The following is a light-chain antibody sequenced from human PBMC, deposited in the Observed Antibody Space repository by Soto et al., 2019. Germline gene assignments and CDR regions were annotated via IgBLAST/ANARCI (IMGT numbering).Light chain of an antibody. V-gene: IGKV1-9*01. CDR2: AAS. CDR1: QDITSY. CDR3: QQFITYPLT. Sequence: DIQLTQSPSFLSASIGDRVTITCRASQDITSYLAWYQQKPGKAPKLLIYAASNLQSGVPSRFSGSGSGTEFTLTISSLQPEDFATYYCQQFITYPLTFGGGTKVGIK. J-gene: IGKJ4*01.